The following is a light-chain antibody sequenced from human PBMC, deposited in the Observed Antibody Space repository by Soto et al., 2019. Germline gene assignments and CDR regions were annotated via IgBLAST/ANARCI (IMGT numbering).Light chain of an antibody. Sequence: DIVMTQSPDSLAVSLGERATINCKSSQSVLYSSNNKNYLAWYQQKPGQPPKLLIYWASTRESVVPDRFSGSGSETYFTLTISSLQAEDVAVYYCQQYYSTPQTFGQGTKVDIK. CDR3: QQYYSTPQT. J-gene: IGKJ1*01. V-gene: IGKV4-1*01. CDR1: QSVLYSSNNKNY. CDR2: WAS.